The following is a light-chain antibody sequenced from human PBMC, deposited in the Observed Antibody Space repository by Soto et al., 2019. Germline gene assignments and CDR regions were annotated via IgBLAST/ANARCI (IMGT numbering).Light chain of an antibody. CDR2: DVN. V-gene: IGLV7-46*01. J-gene: IGLJ2*01. Sequence: QAVVTQETSLTVSPGGPVTLTCGSNTGSVTSGHYPYWFQQMPGQGPRTLIYDVNKKHSWTPARFSGSLLGGKAALTLSGAQPEDEADYYCLLTYYGSRVFGGGTKVTVL. CDR1: TGSVTSGHY. CDR3: LLTYYGSRV.